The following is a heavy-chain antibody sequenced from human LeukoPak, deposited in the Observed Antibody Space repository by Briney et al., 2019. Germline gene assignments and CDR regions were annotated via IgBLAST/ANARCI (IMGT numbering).Heavy chain of an antibody. V-gene: IGHV4-59*08. CDR3: ARHGYSNYVIDY. CDR1: GGSISSYY. J-gene: IGHJ4*02. Sequence: SETLSLTCTVSGGSISSYYWSWIRQPPGKGLEWIGYIYSTGSANYNPSLKSRVTMSVDTSKIQFSLKLSSVTAADTAVYYCARHGYSNYVIDYWGQGTLVTVSS. CDR2: IYSTGSA. D-gene: IGHD4-4*01.